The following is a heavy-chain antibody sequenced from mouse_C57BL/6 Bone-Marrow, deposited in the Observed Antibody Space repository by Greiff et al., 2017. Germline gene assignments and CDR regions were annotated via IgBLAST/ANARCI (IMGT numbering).Heavy chain of an antibody. CDR1: GFTFSDYY. CDR2: INYDGSST. J-gene: IGHJ4*01. V-gene: IGHV5-16*01. Sequence: EVKLVESEGGLVQPGSSMKLSCTASGFTFSDYYMAWFRQVPEKGLEWVANINYDGSSTYYLDSLKSRFIISRDNEKNILYLQMRSLKSEDTATYDGARDRFPYAMDYWGQGTSVTVSS. CDR3: ARDRFPYAMDY.